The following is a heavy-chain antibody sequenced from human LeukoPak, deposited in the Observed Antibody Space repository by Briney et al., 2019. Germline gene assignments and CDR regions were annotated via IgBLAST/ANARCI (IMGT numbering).Heavy chain of an antibody. CDR2: IYYSGSA. D-gene: IGHD5-18*01. Sequence: SETLSPTCTVSGGSITSDHWSWIRQPPGKGLEWIGYIYYSGSANYNPSLKNRVTISIDTSKNQFSLKLSFVTAADTAVYYCARGHTAMVVNYWGQGTLVTVSS. J-gene: IGHJ4*02. V-gene: IGHV4-59*01. CDR3: ARGHTAMVVNY. CDR1: GGSITSDH.